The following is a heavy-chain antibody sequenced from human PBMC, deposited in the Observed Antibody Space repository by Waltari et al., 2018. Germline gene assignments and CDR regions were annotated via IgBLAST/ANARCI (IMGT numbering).Heavy chain of an antibody. Sequence: QVQLVQSGAEVKKPGSSVKVSCKASGGACSSYTISWVRQAPGQGLEWMGRIIPILGIANYAQKFQGRVTITADKSTSTAYMELSSLRSEDTAVYYCARVYCSGGSCYSAFDIWGQGTMVTVSS. CDR1: GGACSSYT. D-gene: IGHD2-15*01. CDR3: ARVYCSGGSCYSAFDI. CDR2: IIPILGIA. V-gene: IGHV1-69*02. J-gene: IGHJ3*02.